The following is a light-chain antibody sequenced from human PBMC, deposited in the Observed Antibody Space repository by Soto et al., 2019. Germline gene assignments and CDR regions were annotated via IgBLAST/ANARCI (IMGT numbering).Light chain of an antibody. CDR3: QQHGDSPIT. J-gene: IGKJ5*01. CDR1: QAISDN. Sequence: IVMTHSPATLSVSPGERATLSCRASQAISDNLAWYQHIPGQLPRLLIYGASSRATGISDRFSGSGSGTDFSLTISRLEPEDFAVYYCQQHGDSPITFGQGTRLWI. V-gene: IGKV3-20*01. CDR2: GAS.